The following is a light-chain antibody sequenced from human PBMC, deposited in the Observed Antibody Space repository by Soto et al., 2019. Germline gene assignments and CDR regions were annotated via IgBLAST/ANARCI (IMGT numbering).Light chain of an antibody. CDR2: GAS. Sequence: EIVLTQSPGTLSLSPGERATLSCRASQSVSSNLAWFQQKPGQTPRLLFNGASTRATGTPARFTGSGSGTEFILTISSLQSEDFAVYYCQQYGWTFGQGTKVDI. V-gene: IGKV3-15*01. CDR1: QSVSSN. J-gene: IGKJ1*01. CDR3: QQYGWT.